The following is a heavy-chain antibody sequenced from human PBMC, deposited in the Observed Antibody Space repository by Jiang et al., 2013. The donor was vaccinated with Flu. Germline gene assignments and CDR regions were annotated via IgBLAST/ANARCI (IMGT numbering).Heavy chain of an antibody. CDR2: INHRGKT. J-gene: IGHJ4*02. D-gene: IGHD4-17*01. Sequence: SGSGLVKPSETLSLTCGVSGYSISGGFYWGWIRQPPGKGLEWIGNINHRGKTYYKASLKGRVTISLDTSKNQFSLNFNAVTAADTAVYYCARDADYGRGYFDYWGQGTLVTVSS. CDR1: GYSISGGFY. V-gene: IGHV4-38-2*01. CDR3: ARDADYGRGYFDY.